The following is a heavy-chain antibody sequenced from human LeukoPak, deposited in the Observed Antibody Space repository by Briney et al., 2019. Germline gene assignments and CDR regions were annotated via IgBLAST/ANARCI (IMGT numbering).Heavy chain of an antibody. Sequence: GGTLRLSCAASGFIFSSYGMSWARQAPGKGLEWVSAISGSGGSTYYADSVKGRFTISRDNSKNTLYLQMNNLRAEDTAVYYCAKDRFGSGIDAFDIWGQGTMVAVSS. CDR1: GFIFSSYG. J-gene: IGHJ3*02. CDR2: ISGSGGST. CDR3: AKDRFGSGIDAFDI. D-gene: IGHD1-26*01. V-gene: IGHV3-23*01.